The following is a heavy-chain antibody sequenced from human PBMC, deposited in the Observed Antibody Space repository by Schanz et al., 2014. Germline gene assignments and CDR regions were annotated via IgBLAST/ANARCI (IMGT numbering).Heavy chain of an antibody. V-gene: IGHV3-33*01. D-gene: IGHD3-9*01. Sequence: QVQLVESGGGVVQPGTSLILSCSVSGFSLNTYGIHWFRQPAGKGLEWVAVIWNNGVTKYYADSVRGRFTISRDNSRNTLYLQMNSLRAEDTAVYYCARDSRPNYDFLTAYYSIDYWGQGTLVTVSS. J-gene: IGHJ4*02. CDR2: IWNNGVTK. CDR3: ARDSRPNYDFLTAYYSIDY. CDR1: GFSLNTYG.